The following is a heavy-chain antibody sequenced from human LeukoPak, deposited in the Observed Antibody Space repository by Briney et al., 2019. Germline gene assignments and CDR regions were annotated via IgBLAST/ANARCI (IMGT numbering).Heavy chain of an antibody. Sequence: ASVKVSCKASGYTFTSYYMHWVRQAPGQGLEWMGIINPSDGSTSYAQKFQGRVTMTRDMSTSTVYMELSSLGSEDTAVYYCAREYGLTLLNNWFGPWGQGTLVTVSS. V-gene: IGHV1-46*01. CDR2: INPSDGST. CDR3: AREYGLTLLNNWFGP. CDR1: GYTFTSYY. D-gene: IGHD2-21*02. J-gene: IGHJ5*02.